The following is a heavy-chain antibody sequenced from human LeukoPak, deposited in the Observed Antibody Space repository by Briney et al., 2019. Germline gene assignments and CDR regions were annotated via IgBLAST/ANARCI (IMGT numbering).Heavy chain of an antibody. CDR1: GFTFSSYS. CDR2: ISSSSSYI. D-gene: IGHD3-22*01. Sequence: GGSLRLSCAASGFTFSSYSMNWVRQAPGEGLEWVSSISSSSSYIYYADSVKGRFTISRDNAKNSLYLQMNSLRAEDTAVYYCARDLYPYYYDSSGYQNWFDPWGQGTLVTVSS. CDR3: ARDLYPYYYDSSGYQNWFDP. J-gene: IGHJ5*02. V-gene: IGHV3-21*01.